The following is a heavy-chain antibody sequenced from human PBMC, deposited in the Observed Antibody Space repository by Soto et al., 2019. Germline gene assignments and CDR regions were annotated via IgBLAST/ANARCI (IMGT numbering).Heavy chain of an antibody. CDR3: ARVKSTSGSMGYYYYGMDV. Sequence: SETLSLTCAVSGGSISSGGYSWSWIRQPPGKGLEWIGYIYHSGSTYYNPSLKSRVTISVDRSKNQFSLKLSSVTAADTAVHYCARVKSTSGSMGYYYYGMDVWGQGTTVTVSS. CDR1: GGSISSGGYS. V-gene: IGHV4-30-2*01. J-gene: IGHJ6*02. D-gene: IGHD2-2*01. CDR2: IYHSGST.